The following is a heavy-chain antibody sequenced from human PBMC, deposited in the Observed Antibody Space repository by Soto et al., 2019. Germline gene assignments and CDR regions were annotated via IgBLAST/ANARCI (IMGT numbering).Heavy chain of an antibody. Sequence: GGSLRLSCAASGFTFSSYGMHWVRQAPGKGLEWVAVIWYDGSNKYYADSVKGRFTISRDNSKNTLYLQMNSLRAEDTAVYYCAREGGDWNYVRYYYYYMDVWGKGTTVTVSS. CDR1: GFTFSSYG. J-gene: IGHJ6*03. V-gene: IGHV3-33*01. CDR3: AREGGDWNYVRYYYYYMDV. D-gene: IGHD1-7*01. CDR2: IWYDGSNK.